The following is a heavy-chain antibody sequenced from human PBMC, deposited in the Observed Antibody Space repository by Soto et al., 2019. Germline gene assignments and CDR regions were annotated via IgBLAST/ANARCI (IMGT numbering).Heavy chain of an antibody. Sequence: PSETLSLTCAVSGYSISTGFNWAWIRQPPGKGLEWIGSIYHSGGTYYNPSLKSRVTISVDTSKNQFSLKLSSVTAADTAVYYCARGVDSITMIVVVMDWFDPWGQGTLVTVSS. D-gene: IGHD3-22*01. CDR3: ARGVDSITMIVVVMDWFDP. CDR2: IYHSGGT. V-gene: IGHV4-38-2*01. J-gene: IGHJ5*02. CDR1: GYSISTGFN.